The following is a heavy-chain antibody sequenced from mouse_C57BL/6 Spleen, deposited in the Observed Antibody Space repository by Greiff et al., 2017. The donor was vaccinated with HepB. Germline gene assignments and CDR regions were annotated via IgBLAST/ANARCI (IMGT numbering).Heavy chain of an antibody. CDR3: ARELGYWYFDV. CDR1: GFTFSDYG. D-gene: IGHD3-3*01. CDR2: ISIDSSTI. V-gene: IGHV5-17*01. J-gene: IGHJ1*03. Sequence: EVQGVESGGGLVKPGGSLKLSCAASGFTFSDYGMHWVRQAPEKGLEWVAYISIDSSTIYYADTVKGRFTISRDNAKNTLFLQMTSLRSEDTAMYYCARELGYWYFDVWGTGTTVTVSS.